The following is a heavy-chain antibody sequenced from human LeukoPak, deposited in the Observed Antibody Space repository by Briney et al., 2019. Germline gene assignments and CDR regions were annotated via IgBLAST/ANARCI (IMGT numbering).Heavy chain of an antibody. CDR3: AACLGIAAAGYFDY. J-gene: IGHJ4*02. V-gene: IGHV4-4*02. CDR2: IYHSGST. CDR1: GGSISSSNW. D-gene: IGHD6-13*01. Sequence: SGTLSLTCAVSGGSISSSNWWSWVRQPPGKGLEWIGEIYHSGSTNYNPSLKSRVTISVDKSKNQFSLKLSSVTAANTAVYYCAACLGIAAAGYFDYWGQGTLVTVSS.